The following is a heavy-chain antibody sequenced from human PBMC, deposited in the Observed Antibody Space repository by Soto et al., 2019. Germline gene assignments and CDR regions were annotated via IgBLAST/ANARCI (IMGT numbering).Heavy chain of an antibody. V-gene: IGHV3-21*01. J-gene: IGHJ4*02. CDR1: GFPFGIYT. CDR3: AREGNYHEF. D-gene: IGHD3-10*01. Sequence: GGSLRLSCETSGFPFGIYTMNWVRQAPGKGLEWVSSISSSGTYIDYADSVEGRFAISRDDAKNSVFLEMTSLRVDDTAVYYCAREGNYHEFWGQGTLVTVSS. CDR2: ISSSGTYI.